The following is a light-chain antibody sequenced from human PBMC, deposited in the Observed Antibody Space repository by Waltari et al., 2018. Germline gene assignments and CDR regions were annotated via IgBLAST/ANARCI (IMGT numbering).Light chain of an antibody. V-gene: IGLV3-19*01. Sequence: SSELTQDPTVSVALGQTVRITCHGERLRGYYPSWYQQRPGQAPILVFYGQSSRPSGIPDRFSGSISGNTASLTITGAQAEDEADYYCHSRDSSSTRFFGGGTRLTV. J-gene: IGLJ2*01. CDR2: GQS. CDR1: RLRGYY. CDR3: HSRDSSSTRF.